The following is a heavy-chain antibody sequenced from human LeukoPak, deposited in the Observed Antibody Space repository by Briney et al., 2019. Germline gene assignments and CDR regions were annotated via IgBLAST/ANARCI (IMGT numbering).Heavy chain of an antibody. CDR3: ASHNYDFWSAYSPFDY. Sequence: SETLSLTCTVSGGSISSGSYYWGWIRQPPGKGLEWIVTIYYSGSTYYNPSLKSRVTISVDTSKNQFSLRPSSVTAADTAVYYCASHNYDFWSAYSPFDYWGQGTLVTVSS. V-gene: IGHV4-39*01. CDR1: GGSISSGSYY. CDR2: IYYSGST. J-gene: IGHJ4*02. D-gene: IGHD3-3*01.